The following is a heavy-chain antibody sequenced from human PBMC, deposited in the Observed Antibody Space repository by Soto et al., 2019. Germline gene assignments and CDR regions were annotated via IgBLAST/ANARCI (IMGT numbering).Heavy chain of an antibody. J-gene: IGHJ6*02. CDR2: IRSKANSYAT. V-gene: IGHV3-73*02. Sequence: EVQLVESGGGLVQPGGSLKLSCAASGFTFSGSAMHWVRQASGKGLEWVGRIRSKANSYATAYAASVKGRFTISRDDSKNTAYLQMNSLKTEDTAVYYCTRPFTDYGMDVWGQGTTVTVSS. D-gene: IGHD2-8*02. CDR1: GFTFSGSA. CDR3: TRPFTDYGMDV.